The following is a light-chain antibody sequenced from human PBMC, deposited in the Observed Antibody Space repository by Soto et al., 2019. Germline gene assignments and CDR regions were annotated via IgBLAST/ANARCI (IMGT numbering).Light chain of an antibody. CDR3: AAWDSSLGGPA. CDR1: DSNIGSKY. J-gene: IGLJ2*01. Sequence: QSVLTQPPSASATPGQRVTISCSGSDSNIGSKYVYWYQQLPGTAPKLLMYRNNQRPSGVPDRFSGSKSGTSASLAINGLRSEDEADYYCAAWDSSLGGPAFAGGTK. CDR2: RNN. V-gene: IGLV1-47*01.